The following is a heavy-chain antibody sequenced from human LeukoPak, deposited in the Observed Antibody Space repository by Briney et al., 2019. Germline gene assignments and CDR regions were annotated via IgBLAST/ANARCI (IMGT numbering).Heavy chain of an antibody. CDR1: GYTFTSYY. CDR3: ARGLYYSSSWYVFYYYYGMDV. CDR2: INPSGGST. D-gene: IGHD6-13*01. J-gene: IGHJ6*02. Sequence: ASVKVSCKASGYTFTSYYMHWVRQAPGQGLEWMGIINPSGGSTSYAQKFQGRVTMTRDMSTSTVYMELSSLRSEDTAVYYCARGLYYSSSWYVFYYYYGMDVWGQGTTVTVSS. V-gene: IGHV1-46*01.